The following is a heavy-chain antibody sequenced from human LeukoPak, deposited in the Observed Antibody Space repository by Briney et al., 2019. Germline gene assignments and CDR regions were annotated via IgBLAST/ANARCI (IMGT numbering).Heavy chain of an antibody. CDR2: IYPGDSDT. J-gene: IGHJ4*02. D-gene: IGHD3-22*01. V-gene: IGHV5-51*01. Sequence: GESLKISCKGSGYSFTVYWSGWVRQRPGKGLEWLGIIYPGDSDTRYSPYFQGQVTISPDKSISPAYLQWSSLKDSDTPMSYCARVGGYYLLDYWGKGTLVTVSS. CDR3: ARVGGYYLLDY. CDR1: GYSFTVYW.